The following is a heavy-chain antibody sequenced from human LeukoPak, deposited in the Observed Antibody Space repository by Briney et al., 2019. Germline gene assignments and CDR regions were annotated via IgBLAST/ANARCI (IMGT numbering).Heavy chain of an antibody. CDR3: ASRPYDNSGYYYV. Sequence: GGSQRLSCAASGFTFSTYSMDWVRQAPGKGLEWVSSISSSSSYIYNADSVKGRFTISRDNAKNSLYLQMNGLRAEDTAVYYCASRPYDNSGYYYVWGQGTLVTVSS. J-gene: IGHJ4*02. CDR1: GFTFSTYS. CDR2: ISSSSSYI. D-gene: IGHD3-22*01. V-gene: IGHV3-21*01.